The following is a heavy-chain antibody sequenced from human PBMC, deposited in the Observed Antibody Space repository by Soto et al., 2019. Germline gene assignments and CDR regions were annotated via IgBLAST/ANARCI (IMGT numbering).Heavy chain of an antibody. CDR1: GGSISGSSTF. V-gene: IGHV4-39*01. CDR3: TRNVFGSATTSFDY. J-gene: IGHJ4*02. D-gene: IGHD3-3*01. Sequence: SETLSLTCTVSGGSISGSSTFWGFIRQPPGKGLEWIGSIFYRGTTYYNPSLKSRLTISVDTSKNQFSLNLSSVTAADTAVYYCTRNVFGSATTSFDYWGQGTLVTSPQ. CDR2: IFYRGTT.